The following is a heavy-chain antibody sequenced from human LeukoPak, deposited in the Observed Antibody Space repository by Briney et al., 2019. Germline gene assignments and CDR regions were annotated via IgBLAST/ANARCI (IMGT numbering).Heavy chain of an antibody. CDR2: INPNSGGT. CDR3: ARGSPLEWLFPAFGWFDP. V-gene: IGHV1-2*02. D-gene: IGHD3-3*01. CDR1: GYTFTGYY. Sequence: ASVKVSCKASGYTFTGYYMHWVRQAPGHGLEWMGWINPNSGGTNYAQKFQGRVTMTRDTSISTAYMELSRLRSDDTAVYYCARGSPLEWLFPAFGWFDPWGQGTLVTVSS. J-gene: IGHJ5*02.